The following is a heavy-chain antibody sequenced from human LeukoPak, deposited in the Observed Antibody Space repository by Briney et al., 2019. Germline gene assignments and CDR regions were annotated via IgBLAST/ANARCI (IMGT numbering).Heavy chain of an antibody. CDR3: ARALTPYCGGDCYHDAFDI. D-gene: IGHD2-21*01. Sequence: ASVKASCKASGYTFTSYYMHWVRQAPGQGLEWMGIINPSGGSTSYAQKFQGRVTMTRDTSTSTVYMELSSLRSEDTAVYYCARALTPYCGGDCYHDAFDIWGQGTMVTVSS. V-gene: IGHV1-46*01. CDR1: GYTFTSYY. J-gene: IGHJ3*02. CDR2: INPSGGST.